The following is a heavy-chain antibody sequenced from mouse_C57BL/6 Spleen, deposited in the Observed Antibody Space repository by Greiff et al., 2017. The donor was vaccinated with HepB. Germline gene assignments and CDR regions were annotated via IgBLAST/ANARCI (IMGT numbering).Heavy chain of an antibody. V-gene: IGHV1-55*01. J-gene: IGHJ2*01. CDR2: IYPGSGST. Sequence: QVQLKQPGAELVKPGASVKMSCKASGYTFTSYWITWVKQRPGQGLEWIRDIYPGSGSTNYNEKFKSKGTLTVDTSSSTAYMQLSSLTSEDSAVDYGAREESITTVVAPDYCDYWGQGTTLTDSS. CDR1: GYTFTSYW. D-gene: IGHD1-1*01. CDR3: AREESITTVVAPDYCDY.